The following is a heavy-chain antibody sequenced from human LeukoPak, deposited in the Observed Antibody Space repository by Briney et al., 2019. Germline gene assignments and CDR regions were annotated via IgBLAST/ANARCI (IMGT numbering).Heavy chain of an antibody. CDR3: ARTAGSDSYYYYGMDV. CDR1: GFTVSSNY. D-gene: IGHD6-25*01. CDR2: IYSGGST. J-gene: IGHJ6*02. V-gene: IGHV3-53*01. Sequence: GGSLRLSCAASGFTVSSNYMSWVRQAPGKGLEWVSVIYSGGSTYYADSVKGRFTISRDNSKNTLYLQMNSLRAEDTAVYHCARTAGSDSYYYYGMDVWGQGTTVTVSS.